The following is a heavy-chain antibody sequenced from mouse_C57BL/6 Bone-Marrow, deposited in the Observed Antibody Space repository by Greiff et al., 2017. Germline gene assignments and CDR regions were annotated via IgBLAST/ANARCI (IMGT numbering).Heavy chain of an antibody. Sequence: EVQLQQSGAELVRPGASVKLSCTASGFNIKDDYMHWVKQSPEQGLEWIGWIDPENGDTEYASKFQGQATITADTSSNTAYLQLSSLTSEDTAVYYCTTDYDGSYYAMDYWGQGTSVTVSS. CDR3: TTDYDGSYYAMDY. D-gene: IGHD2-4*01. V-gene: IGHV14-4*01. CDR2: IDPENGDT. CDR1: GFNIKDDY. J-gene: IGHJ4*01.